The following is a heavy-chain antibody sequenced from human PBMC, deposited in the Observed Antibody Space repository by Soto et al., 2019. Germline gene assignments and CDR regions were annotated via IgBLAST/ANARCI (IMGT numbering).Heavy chain of an antibody. D-gene: IGHD2-2*01. V-gene: IGHV4-34*01. CDR3: ARRVVPAAIGY. J-gene: IGHJ4*02. Sequence: QVQLQQWGAGLLKPSETLSLTCAVYGGSFSGYYWSWIRQPPGKGLEWIGEINHSGGTNYSPSLKSRVTISIDTSKNQFSLKLNSVTAADTAVHFCARRVVPAAIGYWGQGMLVTVSP. CDR2: INHSGGT. CDR1: GGSFSGYY.